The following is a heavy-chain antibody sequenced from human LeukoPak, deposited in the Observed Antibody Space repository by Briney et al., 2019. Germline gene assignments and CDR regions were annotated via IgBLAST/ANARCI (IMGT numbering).Heavy chain of an antibody. J-gene: IGHJ6*03. CDR1: GCTFTGYY. V-gene: IGHV1-2*02. Sequence: ASVKVSCKASGCTFTGYYMHWVRQAPGQGLEWMGWINPNSGGTNYAQKLQGRVTMTRDTSISTAYMELSRLRSDDTAVYYCARGTIFGVVHMDVWGKGTTVTVSS. D-gene: IGHD3-3*01. CDR2: INPNSGGT. CDR3: ARGTIFGVVHMDV.